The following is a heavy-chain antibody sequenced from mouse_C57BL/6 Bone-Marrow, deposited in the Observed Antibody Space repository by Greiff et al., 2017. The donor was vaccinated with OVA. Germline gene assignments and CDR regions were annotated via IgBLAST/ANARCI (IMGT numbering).Heavy chain of an antibody. V-gene: IGHV1-81*01. D-gene: IGHD1-1*01. CDR2: IYPRSGNT. Sequence: QVQLQQSGAELARPGASVKLSCKASGYTFTSYGISWVKQRTGQGLEWIGEIYPRSGNTYYNEKFKGKATLTADKSSSTAYMELRSLTSEDSAVYFCARTTVVSLYWYFDVWGTGTTVTVSS. CDR3: ARTTVVSLYWYFDV. J-gene: IGHJ1*03. CDR1: GYTFTSYG.